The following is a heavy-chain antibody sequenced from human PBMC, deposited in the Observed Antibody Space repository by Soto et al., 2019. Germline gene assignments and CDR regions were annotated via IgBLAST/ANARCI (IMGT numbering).Heavy chain of an antibody. V-gene: IGHV1-18*01. J-gene: IGHJ5*02. CDR1: GYTFTSYG. Sequence: QVQLVQSGAEVKKPGASVKFSCKASGYTFTSYGITWVRQAPGQVLEWMGWISAYNGDTKYAQKLQGRVTMTTDTSKSTAYMELRNLRSDDTAVYYCARAPLPRRLDWFDPWGQGTLVTVSS. CDR3: ARAPLPRRLDWFDP. CDR2: ISAYNGDT.